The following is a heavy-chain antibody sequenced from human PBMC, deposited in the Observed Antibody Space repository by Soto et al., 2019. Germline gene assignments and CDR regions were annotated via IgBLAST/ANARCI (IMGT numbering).Heavy chain of an antibody. V-gene: IGHV4-61*08. J-gene: IGHJ4*02. CDR1: GGSISSGGYY. Sequence: SETLSLTCTVSGGSISSGGYYWSWIRQHPGKGLEWIGYIYYSGSTNYNPSLKSRVTISVDTSKNQFSLKLSSVTAADTAVYYCARETAGYSSSWYLFDYWGQGTLVTVSS. CDR2: IYYSGST. CDR3: ARETAGYSSSWYLFDY. D-gene: IGHD6-13*01.